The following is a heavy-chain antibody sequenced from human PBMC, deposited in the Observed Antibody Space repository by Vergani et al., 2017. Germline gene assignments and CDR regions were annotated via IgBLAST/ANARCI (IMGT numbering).Heavy chain of an antibody. V-gene: IGHV1-69-2*01. CDR1: GFIFTDYY. CDR2: VDPEDGET. Sequence: EVQVVESGGGLVQPGGSLRLSCAASGFIFTDYYMHWVQQAPGKGLEWMGLVDPEDGETIYAEKFQGRVTITADTSTDTAYMELSSLRSEDTAVYYCATEKMVRGVIDYWGQGTLVTVSS. CDR3: ATEKMVRGVIDY. D-gene: IGHD3-10*01. J-gene: IGHJ4*02.